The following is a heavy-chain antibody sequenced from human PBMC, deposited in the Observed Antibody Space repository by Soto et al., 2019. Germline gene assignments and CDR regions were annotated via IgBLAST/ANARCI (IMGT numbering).Heavy chain of an antibody. V-gene: IGHV3-7*04. J-gene: IGHJ6*03. CDR2: IKQDGSEK. Sequence: GGSLRFSCAASGFTFSSYWMSWVRQAPGKGLEWVANIKQDGSEKYYVDSVKGRFTISRDNAKNSLYLQMNSLRAEDTAVYYCARARRYYYMDVWGKGTTVTVSS. CDR3: ARARRYYYMDV. CDR1: GFTFSSYW.